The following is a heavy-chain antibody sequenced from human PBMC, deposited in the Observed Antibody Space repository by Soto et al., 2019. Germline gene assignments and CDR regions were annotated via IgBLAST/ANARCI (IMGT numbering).Heavy chain of an antibody. CDR1: GDTFSNYA. Sequence: QVQLVQSGAEVKKPGSSVKVACKVSGDTFSNYAINWVRHAPGQGLEWMGAIVPIFTLTNYAQKFQGRVTITAYESTITAYMELSSLRCDDTATYYCAREASAAGTFIEDAADIWGQGTMVTVSS. D-gene: IGHD6-13*01. V-gene: IGHV1-69*12. CDR3: AREASAAGTFIEDAADI. J-gene: IGHJ3*02. CDR2: IVPIFTLT.